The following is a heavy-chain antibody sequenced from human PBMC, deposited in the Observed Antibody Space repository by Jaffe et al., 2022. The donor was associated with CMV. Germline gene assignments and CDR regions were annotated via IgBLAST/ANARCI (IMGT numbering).Heavy chain of an antibody. J-gene: IGHJ6*03. CDR1: GGSISSYY. CDR3: ARENRGFGELYYYYYYMDV. Sequence: QVQLQESGPGLVKPSETLSLTCTVSGGSISSYYWSWIRQPPGKGLEWIGYIYYSGSTNYNPSLKSRVTISVDTSKNQFSLKLSSVTAADTAVYYCARENRGFGELYYYYYYMDVWGKGTTVTVSS. V-gene: IGHV4-59*01. D-gene: IGHD3-10*01. CDR2: IYYSGST.